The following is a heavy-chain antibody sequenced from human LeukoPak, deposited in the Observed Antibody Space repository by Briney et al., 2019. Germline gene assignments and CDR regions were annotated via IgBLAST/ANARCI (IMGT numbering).Heavy chain of an antibody. J-gene: IGHJ6*04. V-gene: IGHV3-23*01. CDR2: ISGSGGST. CDR1: GFTFSSYA. CDR3: AKDEESGMDV. Sequence: GGSLRLSCAASGFTFSSYAMSWVRQAPGKGLEWVSAISGSGGSTYYADSVKDRFTISRDNSKNTLYPQMNSLRAEDTAVYYCAKDEESGMDVWGKGTTVTVSS.